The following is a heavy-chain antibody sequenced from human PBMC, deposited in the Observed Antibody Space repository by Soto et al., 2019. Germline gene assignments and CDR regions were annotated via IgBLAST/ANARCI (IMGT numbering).Heavy chain of an antibody. D-gene: IGHD3-3*01. V-gene: IGHV4-4*02. J-gene: IGHJ4*02. CDR3: AIRLSGQNGLAT. CDR2: FFHSGSS. Sequence: VQLAESGPGLVKPSGTLSLTCAVSGLSIYNQYWWTWVRQSPGKGLEWIGEKEFFHSGSSNYKPSLKSRATISVDKSRNHFSLNLTSVTAADTAVYYCAIRLSGQNGLATWGQGTLVTVSS. CDR1: GLSIYNQYW.